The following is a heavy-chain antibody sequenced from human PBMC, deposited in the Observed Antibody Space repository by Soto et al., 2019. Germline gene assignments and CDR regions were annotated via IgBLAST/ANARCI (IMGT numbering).Heavy chain of an antibody. CDR2: ISYDGSNN. Sequence: QVQLVESWGGVVQPGRSLRLSCVASGFTSSNYFMHWVRQATGKGLEWVALISYDGSNNHYTDSVKGRITISRDNSKNTLYPQMNSLRGEDTAVYFCARGDPYYEMDVWGQGTTVTVSS. V-gene: IGHV3-30*04. CDR3: ARGDPYYEMDV. CDR1: GFTSSNYF. J-gene: IGHJ6*02.